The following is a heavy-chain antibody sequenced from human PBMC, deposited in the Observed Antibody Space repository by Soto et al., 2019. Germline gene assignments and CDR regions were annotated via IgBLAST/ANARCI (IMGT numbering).Heavy chain of an antibody. CDR1: GFSLSSFA. D-gene: IGHD1-26*01. Sequence: GGSLRLSCAVSGFSLSSFAVSWVRQAPGKGLEWVSSFTGSGGKTYYADSLKGRLTMSRDISNNTLFLQVNSLRVEDTAVYYCAEDRKGGWAFGYAMDVWGHGTRVTVSS. CDR3: AEDRKGGWAFGYAMDV. J-gene: IGHJ6*02. V-gene: IGHV3-23*01. CDR2: FTGSGGKT.